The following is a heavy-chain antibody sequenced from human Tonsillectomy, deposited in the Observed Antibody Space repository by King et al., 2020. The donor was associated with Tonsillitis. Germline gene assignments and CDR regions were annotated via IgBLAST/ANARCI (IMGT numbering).Heavy chain of an antibody. D-gene: IGHD6-13*01. Sequence: VQLVESGGGLVQPGGSLRLSCAASGFTVSSNYMSWVRQAPGKGLEWGSVIYSGGSTYYADSVKGRFTISRDNSKNILYLQMNSLRAEDTAVYYCARDSYGSGIFDYWGQGTLVTVSA. CDR1: GFTVSSNY. CDR3: ARDSYGSGIFDY. V-gene: IGHV3-66*01. J-gene: IGHJ4*02. CDR2: IYSGGST.